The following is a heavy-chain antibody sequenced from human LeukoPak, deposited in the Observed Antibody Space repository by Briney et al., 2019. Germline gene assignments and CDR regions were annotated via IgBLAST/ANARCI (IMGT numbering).Heavy chain of an antibody. D-gene: IGHD2-8*01. J-gene: IGHJ4*02. CDR2: ISYDGSNK. CDR1: GFTFSSYA. V-gene: IGHV3-30-3*01. Sequence: QSGGSLRLSCAASGFTFSSYAMHWVRQAPGKGLEWVAVISYDGSNKYYADSVKGRFTISRDNSKNTLYLQMNSLRAEDTAVYYCARDSHAPFDYWGQGTLVTVSS. CDR3: ARDSHAPFDY.